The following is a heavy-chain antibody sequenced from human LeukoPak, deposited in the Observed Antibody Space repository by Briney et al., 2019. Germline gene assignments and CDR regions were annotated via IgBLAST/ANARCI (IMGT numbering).Heavy chain of an antibody. Sequence: ASVKVSCKASGYTFTSYDINWVRQAPGQGLEWMGWINPNSGGTNYAQKFQGRVTMTRDTSISTAYMELSRLRSDDTAVYYCARVIAARNWFDPWGQGTLVTVSS. D-gene: IGHD6-6*01. CDR2: INPNSGGT. J-gene: IGHJ5*02. CDR3: ARVIAARNWFDP. V-gene: IGHV1-2*02. CDR1: GYTFTSYD.